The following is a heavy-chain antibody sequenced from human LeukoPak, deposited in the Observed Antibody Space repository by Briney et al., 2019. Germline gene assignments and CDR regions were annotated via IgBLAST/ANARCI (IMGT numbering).Heavy chain of an antibody. D-gene: IGHD3-22*01. J-gene: IGHJ3*01. CDR2: ITHSGRT. CDR1: GGFFSGYQ. CDR3: ARGLEYYDSSGYHYLDAFDL. V-gene: IGHV4-34*01. Sequence: SETLSLSCVVDGGFFSGYQWSWIRQPPGKGLELIGEITHSGRTKYNPSLKSRVSISGDTSDKQFSLKLSSVTAADTAVYYCARGLEYYDSSGYHYLDAFDLWGQGTMVTVSS.